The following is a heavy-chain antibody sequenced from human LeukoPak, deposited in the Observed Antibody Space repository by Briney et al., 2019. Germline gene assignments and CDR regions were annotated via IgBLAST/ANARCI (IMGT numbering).Heavy chain of an antibody. CDR2: IYYSGST. CDR3: ARAPNAFDI. Sequence: SETLSLTCTVSGGSISSYYWSWIRQPPGKGLEWIGYIYYSGSTNNNPSLKSRVTISVDTSKNQFSLKLSSVTAADMAVYYCARAPNAFDIWGQGTMVTVSS. J-gene: IGHJ3*02. CDR1: GGSISSYY. V-gene: IGHV4-59*01.